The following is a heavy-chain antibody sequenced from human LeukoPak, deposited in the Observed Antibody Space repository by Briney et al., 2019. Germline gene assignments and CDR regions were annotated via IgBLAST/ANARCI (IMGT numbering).Heavy chain of an antibody. Sequence: PSQTLSLTCAVSGGSISSGGYSWSWIRQPPGKGLEWIGYIYHSGSTYYNPSLKSRVTISVDRSKNQFSLKLSSVTAADTAVYYCARHGDRDTAMVDYYYYGMDVWGQGTTVTVSS. V-gene: IGHV4-30-2*01. CDR2: IYHSGST. CDR1: GGSISSGGYS. D-gene: IGHD5-18*01. CDR3: ARHGDRDTAMVDYYYYGMDV. J-gene: IGHJ6*02.